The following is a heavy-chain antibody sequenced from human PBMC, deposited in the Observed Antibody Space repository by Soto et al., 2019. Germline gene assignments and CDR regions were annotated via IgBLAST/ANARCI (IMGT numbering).Heavy chain of an antibody. J-gene: IGHJ4*02. Sequence: EVHLVDTGGGLIQPGGSLRLSCAASGLTVNTNYMTWVRQAPGKGLEWVSHIYTGDGSYYADSVKGRFTIFVDNSQNTVYLQMNDLRAEDTAVYYCARGTIYLDYWGQGTLVTVSS. CDR3: ARGTIYLDY. V-gene: IGHV3-53*02. D-gene: IGHD2-21*01. CDR2: IYTGDGS. CDR1: GLTVNTNY.